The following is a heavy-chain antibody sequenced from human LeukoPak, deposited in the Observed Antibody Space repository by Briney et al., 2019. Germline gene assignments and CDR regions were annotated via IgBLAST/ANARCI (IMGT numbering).Heavy chain of an antibody. Sequence: PSETLTLTCTVSGGSVSSTTYYWSWIRQPPGKGLEWIASINYSGSTYYNPSLKSRVTISVDTSENQFSLKLSSVTAADTAVYYCARYVVYGSGKDYFDYWGQGTL. CDR1: GGSVSSTTYY. V-gene: IGHV4-39*01. CDR2: INYSGST. CDR3: ARYVVYGSGKDYFDY. J-gene: IGHJ4*01. D-gene: IGHD3-10*01.